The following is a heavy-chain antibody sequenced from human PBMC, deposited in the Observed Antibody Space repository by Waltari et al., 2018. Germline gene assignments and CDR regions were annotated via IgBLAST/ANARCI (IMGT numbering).Heavy chain of an antibody. CDR1: GGTFSSYA. D-gene: IGHD3-16*01. CDR2: IIPIFGTA. CDR3: ARDPWRGMGSHYYYMDV. V-gene: IGHV1-69*14. Sequence: QVQLVQSGAVVKKPGSSVKVSCKASGGTFSSYAISWVRQAPGQGLEWMGGIIPIFGTANYAQKFQGRVTSTADKSTSTGYMELSSLRSEDTAVYYCARDPWRGMGSHYYYMDVWGKGTTVTVSS. J-gene: IGHJ6*03.